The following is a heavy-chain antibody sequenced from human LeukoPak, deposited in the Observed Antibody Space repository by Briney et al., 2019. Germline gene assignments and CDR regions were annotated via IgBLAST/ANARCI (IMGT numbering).Heavy chain of an antibody. CDR2: INYSGST. V-gene: IGHV4-30-4*01. J-gene: IGHJ3*02. Sequence: PSQTLSLTCTVSGGSISSGDYYWSWIRQPPGKGLEWIGYINYSGSTNYNPSLKSRVIISVDTSKNQFSLKLSSVTAADTAVYYCARPKYSSAYDAFDIWGQGTMVTVSS. D-gene: IGHD6-19*01. CDR3: ARPKYSSAYDAFDI. CDR1: GGSISSGDYY.